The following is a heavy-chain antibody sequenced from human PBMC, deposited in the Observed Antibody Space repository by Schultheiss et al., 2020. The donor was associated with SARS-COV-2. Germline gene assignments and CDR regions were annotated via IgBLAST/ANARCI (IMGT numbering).Heavy chain of an antibody. CDR3: TTDLHDFGDRDY. J-gene: IGHJ4*02. CDR1: GFTFSDHY. Sequence: GESLKISCAASGFTFSDHYMDWVRQAPGKGLEWVGRTRNKANSYTTEYAASVKGRFTISRDDSKSTVYLEMNRLEVEDTGVYYCTTDLHDFGDRDYWGQGTLVTVSS. V-gene: IGHV3-72*01. D-gene: IGHD4/OR15-4a*01. CDR2: TRNKANSYTT.